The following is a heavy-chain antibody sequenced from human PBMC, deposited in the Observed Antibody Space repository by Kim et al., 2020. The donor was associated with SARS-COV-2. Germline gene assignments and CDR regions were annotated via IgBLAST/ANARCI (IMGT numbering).Heavy chain of an antibody. D-gene: IGHD4-17*01. Sequence: SETLSLTCAVSGGSISSSNWWSWVRQPPGKGLEWIGEIYHSGSTNYNPSLKSRVTISVDKSKNQFSLKLSSVTAADTAVYYCARVTADGDSSSDYWGQGTLVTVSS. CDR3: ARVTADGDSSSDY. CDR2: IYHSGST. J-gene: IGHJ4*02. V-gene: IGHV4-4*02. CDR1: GGSISSSNW.